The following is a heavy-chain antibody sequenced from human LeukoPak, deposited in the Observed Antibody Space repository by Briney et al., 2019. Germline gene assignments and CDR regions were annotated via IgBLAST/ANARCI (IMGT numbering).Heavy chain of an antibody. CDR3: ARLTSAVAGSPNP. V-gene: IGHV4-30-4*08. D-gene: IGHD6-19*01. CDR1: GGSISSGDYY. J-gene: IGHJ5*02. Sequence: PSQTLSLTCTVSGGSISSGDYYWSWIRQPPGKGLEWIGYIYYSGSTYYNPSLKSRVTISVDTSKNQFSLKLSSVTAADTAVYYCARLTSAVAGSPNPWGQGTLVTVSS. CDR2: IYYSGST.